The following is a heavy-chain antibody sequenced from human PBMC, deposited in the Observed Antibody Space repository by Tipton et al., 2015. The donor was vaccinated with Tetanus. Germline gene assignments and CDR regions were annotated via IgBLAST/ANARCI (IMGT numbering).Heavy chain of an antibody. CDR3: ASGSALDY. V-gene: IGHV3-21*01. CDR1: GFIFSSYN. CDR2: ISSTSSYI. J-gene: IGHJ4*02. D-gene: IGHD6-25*01. Sequence: SLRLSCEVSGFIFSSYNMNWVRQAPGKGLEWVSSISSTSSYIYYADSLKGRFTISRDNAKSSLYLQMNSLRAEDTAVYYCASGSALDYWGQGTLVTVSS.